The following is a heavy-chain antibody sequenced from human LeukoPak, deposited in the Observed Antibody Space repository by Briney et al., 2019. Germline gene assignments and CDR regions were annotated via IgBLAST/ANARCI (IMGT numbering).Heavy chain of an antibody. D-gene: IGHD1-26*01. CDR3: ARGGSYYGVYYFDY. Sequence: KTSETLSLTCAVSGGSISSGGYSWSWIRQPPGKGLEWIGYIYHSGSTYYNPSLKSRVTISVDRSKNQFSLKLSSVTGADTAVYYCARGGSYYGVYYFDYWGQGTLVTVSS. CDR2: IYHSGST. V-gene: IGHV4-30-2*01. J-gene: IGHJ4*02. CDR1: GGSISSGGYS.